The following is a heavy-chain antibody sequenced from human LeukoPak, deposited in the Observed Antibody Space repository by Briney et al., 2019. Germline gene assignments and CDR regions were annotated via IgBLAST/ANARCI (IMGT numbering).Heavy chain of an antibody. J-gene: IGHJ4*02. CDR2: INPSGGST. D-gene: IGHD1-26*01. CDR1: GYTFTSYD. V-gene: IGHV1-46*01. Sequence: ASVKVSCKASGYTFTSYDINWVRQAPGQGLEWMGIINPSGGSTSYAQKFQGRVTMTRDTSTSTVYMELSSLRSEDTAVYYCARGTGATPNDYWGQGTLVTVSS. CDR3: ARGTGATPNDY.